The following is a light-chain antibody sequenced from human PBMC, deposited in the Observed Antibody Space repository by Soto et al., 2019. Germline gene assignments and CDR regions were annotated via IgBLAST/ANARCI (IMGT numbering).Light chain of an antibody. Sequence: QSVLTQPASVSGSPGQSITISCTGTRSDVGYYNYVSWYQHHPGKAPKLMIYEVSNRPSGVSNRFSGSKSGNTASLPISGPQLEDEADYTCSSYTTSSTHVFGGGTKLTVL. CDR3: SSYTTSSTHV. CDR1: RSDVGYYNY. CDR2: EVS. V-gene: IGLV2-14*01. J-gene: IGLJ3*02.